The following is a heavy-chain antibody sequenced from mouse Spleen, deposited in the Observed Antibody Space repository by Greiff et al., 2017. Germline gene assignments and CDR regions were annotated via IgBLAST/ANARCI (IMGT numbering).Heavy chain of an antibody. CDR2: IYPGDGDT. J-gene: IGHJ2*01. D-gene: IGHD3-3*01. Sequence: QVQLQQSGPELVKPGASVKISCKASGYAFSSSWMNWVKQRPGKGLEWIGRIYPGDGDTNYNGKFKGKATLTADKSSSTAYMQLSSLTSEDSAVYFCARSPLGDYFDYWGQGTTLTVSS. V-gene: IGHV1-82*01. CDR3: ARSPLGDYFDY. CDR1: GYAFSSSW.